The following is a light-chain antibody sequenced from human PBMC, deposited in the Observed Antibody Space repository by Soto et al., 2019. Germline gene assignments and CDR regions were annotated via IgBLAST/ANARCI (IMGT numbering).Light chain of an antibody. CDR1: QSVSNNF. V-gene: IGKV3-20*01. Sequence: EIVLTQSPGTLSLSPGGMATLSCRASQSVSNNFLAWYQQKPGQAPRLLIYNAATRATGIPDRFSGSGSGTDFTLTISRLEPEDFAVYHCQQYASSLLTFGGGTKVEIK. CDR2: NAA. CDR3: QQYASSLLT. J-gene: IGKJ4*01.